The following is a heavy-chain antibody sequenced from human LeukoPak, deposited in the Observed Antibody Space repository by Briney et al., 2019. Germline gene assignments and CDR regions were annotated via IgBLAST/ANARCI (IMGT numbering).Heavy chain of an antibody. CDR2: IYSGGST. CDR1: GFTVSSNY. CDR3: ARGPYSGYDGGDAFDI. J-gene: IGHJ3*02. D-gene: IGHD5-12*01. V-gene: IGHV3-66*01. Sequence: GGSPRLSCAASGFTVSSNYMSWVRQAPGKGLEWVSVIYSGGSTYYADSVKGRFTISRDNSKNTLYLQMNSLRAEDTAVYYCARGPYSGYDGGDAFDIWGQGTMVTVSS.